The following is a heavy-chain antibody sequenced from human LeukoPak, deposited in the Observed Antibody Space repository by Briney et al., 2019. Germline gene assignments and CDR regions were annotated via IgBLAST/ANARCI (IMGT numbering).Heavy chain of an antibody. J-gene: IGHJ4*02. V-gene: IGHV3-7*01. CDR1: GFTFSTYW. Sequence: GGSLRLSCAASGFTFSTYWMSWVRQAPGKGLEWVANINQDGSEESYVGSVKGRFAISRDNAKNSLFLQMNSLTVDDTAVYYCARSGGLADWGQGTLVTVSS. CDR3: ARSGGLAD. CDR2: INQDGSEE. D-gene: IGHD1-26*01.